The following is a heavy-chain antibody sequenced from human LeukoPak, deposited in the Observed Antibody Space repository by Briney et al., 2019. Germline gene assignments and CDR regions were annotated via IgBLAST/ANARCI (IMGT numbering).Heavy chain of an antibody. V-gene: IGHV4-34*01. CDR2: INHSGST. CDR3: ARGSIAAADSFGY. Sequence: SETLSLTCAVYGGSFSGYYWSWIRQPPGKGLEWIGEINHSGSTNYNPSLKSRVTISVDTSKNQFSLKLSSVTAADTAVYYCARGSIAAADSFGYWGQGTLVTVSS. D-gene: IGHD6-13*01. J-gene: IGHJ4*02. CDR1: GGSFSGYY.